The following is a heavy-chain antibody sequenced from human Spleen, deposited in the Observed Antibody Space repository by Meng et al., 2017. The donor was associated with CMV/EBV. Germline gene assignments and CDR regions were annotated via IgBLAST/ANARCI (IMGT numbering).Heavy chain of an antibody. V-gene: IGHV1-18*01. Sequence: ASVKVSCKASGYTFSSHGITWVRQVPGQGLEWMGWISAYNGHTKYAQKVQGRVTMTTDTSTRTAYMELRSLRSDDTAVYYCARVSPFQGSASFLLYWGQGTLVTVSS. CDR3: ARVSPFQGSASFLLY. CDR2: ISAYNGHT. J-gene: IGHJ4*02. D-gene: IGHD6-6*01. CDR1: GYTFSSHG.